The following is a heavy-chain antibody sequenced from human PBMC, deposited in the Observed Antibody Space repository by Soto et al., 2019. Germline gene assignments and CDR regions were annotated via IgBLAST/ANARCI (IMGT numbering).Heavy chain of an antibody. CDR3: AKDSRYSSSGYGMDG. D-gene: IGHD6-6*01. Sequence: LSHPCTVSAFPFSSHGMHWVSPAHGKGLEWVAVISYEGSNKYYADSVKGRFTISRDNSKNTLYLQMNSLRAEDTAVYYCAKDSRYSSSGYGMDGWGQGTMVTVS. V-gene: IGHV3-30*18. CDR2: ISYEGSNK. CDR1: AFPFSSHG. J-gene: IGHJ6*02.